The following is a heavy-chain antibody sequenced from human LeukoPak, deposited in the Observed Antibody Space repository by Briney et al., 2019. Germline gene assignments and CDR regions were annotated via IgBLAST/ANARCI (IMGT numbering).Heavy chain of an antibody. CDR3: ARGKRRSMIVVVTTGIFDY. V-gene: IGHV4-31*03. J-gene: IGHJ4*02. CDR2: IYYSGST. CDR1: GGSISGGGYY. D-gene: IGHD3-22*01. Sequence: SQTLSLTCTVSGGSISGGGYYWSWIRQHPGKGLEWIGYIYYSGSTYYNPSLKSRVTISVDTSKNQFSLKLSSVTAADTAVYYCARGKRRSMIVVVTTGIFDYWGQGTLVTVSS.